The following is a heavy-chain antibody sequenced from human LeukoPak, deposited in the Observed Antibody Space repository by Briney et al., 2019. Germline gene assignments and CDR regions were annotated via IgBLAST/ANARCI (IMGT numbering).Heavy chain of an antibody. CDR3: AREGPVDCSSTSCYADY. CDR1: GFTFSSYS. J-gene: IGHJ4*02. D-gene: IGHD2-2*01. V-gene: IGHV3-21*01. Sequence: GGSLRLSCAASGFTFSSYSMNWVRQAPGKGLEWVSSIGTSSSTHIYYADSVKGRFTISRDNAKNSLSLQMNSLRGEDTAVYYCAREGPVDCSSTSCYADYWGQGTQVTVSS. CDR2: IGTSSSTHI.